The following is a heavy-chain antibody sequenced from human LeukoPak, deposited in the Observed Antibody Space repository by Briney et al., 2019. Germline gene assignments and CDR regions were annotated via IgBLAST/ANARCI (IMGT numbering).Heavy chain of an antibody. Sequence: PTGGSLRLSCAASGFSFSDYAIHWVRQAPGKGLEWVAVISYDGSYKSYADSVKGRFTISRDNSKNTVYLQMNSLRAEDTAVYYCAKDLLVYSGYDYFDYWGQGTLVTVSS. CDR2: ISYDGSYK. CDR3: AKDLLVYSGYDYFDY. J-gene: IGHJ4*02. V-gene: IGHV3-30*04. D-gene: IGHD5-12*01. CDR1: GFSFSDYA.